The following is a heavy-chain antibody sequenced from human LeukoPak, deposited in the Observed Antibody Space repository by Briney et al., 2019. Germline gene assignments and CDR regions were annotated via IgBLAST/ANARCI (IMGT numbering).Heavy chain of an antibody. V-gene: IGHV4-30-2*05. J-gene: IGHJ4*02. CDR2: IYHSGST. Sequence: SETLSLTCAVSGGSISSGGYSWSWIRQPPGKGLEWIGYIYHSGSTYYNPSLKSRVTISVDTSKNQFSLKLSSVTAADTAVYYCARAFLTYYYDSSGYYYDYWGQGTLVTVSS. CDR1: GGSISSGGYS. D-gene: IGHD3-22*01. CDR3: ARAFLTYYYDSSGYYYDY.